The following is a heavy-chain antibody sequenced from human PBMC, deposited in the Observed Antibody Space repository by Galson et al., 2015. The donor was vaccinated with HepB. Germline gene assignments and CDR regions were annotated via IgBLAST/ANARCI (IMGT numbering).Heavy chain of an antibody. J-gene: IGHJ4*02. CDR3: ARNGGSGSYYSDGY. V-gene: IGHV1-18*04. Sequence: SVKVSCKASGYTFTSYGISWVRQAPGQGLEWMGWISAYNGNTNYAQKLQGRVTMTTDTSTSTAYVELRSLRSDDTAVYYCARNGGSGSYYSDGYWGQGTLVTVSS. CDR2: ISAYNGNT. D-gene: IGHD3-10*01. CDR1: GYTFTSYG.